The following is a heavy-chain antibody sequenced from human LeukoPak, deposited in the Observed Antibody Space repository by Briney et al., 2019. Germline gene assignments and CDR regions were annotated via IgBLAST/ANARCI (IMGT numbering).Heavy chain of an antibody. D-gene: IGHD2-2*01. CDR1: GYTFTSYG. J-gene: IGHJ4*02. CDR3: AREGTRGDY. CDR2: IIPIFGTT. V-gene: IGHV1-69*13. Sequence: GASVKVSCKASGYTFTSYGISWARQAPGQGLEWMGGIIPIFGTTNYAQKFQGRVTITADESTSTAYMELSSLRSEDTAVYYCAREGTRGDYWGQGTLVTVSS.